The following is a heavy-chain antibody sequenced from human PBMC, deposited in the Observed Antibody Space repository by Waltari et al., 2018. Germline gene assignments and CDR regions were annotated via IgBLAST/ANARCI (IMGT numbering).Heavy chain of an antibody. Sequence: QMQLVQSGAEVKKTGSSVKISCKASGHTFTSRYLFWVRQAPGPAPEWMGWITPFNGNTNYARRFQDRVTITRDSSMTTAYMQLSSLTSEDTAIYYCVGGVCSSGSCSGDWFDPWGQGTLLTVSS. J-gene: IGHJ5*02. CDR2: ITPFNGNT. D-gene: IGHD2-2*01. CDR3: VGGVCSSGSCSGDWFDP. V-gene: IGHV1-45*02. CDR1: GHTFTSRY.